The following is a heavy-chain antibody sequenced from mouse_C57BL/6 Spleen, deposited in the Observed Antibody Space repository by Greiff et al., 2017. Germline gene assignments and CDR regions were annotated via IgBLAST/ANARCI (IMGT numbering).Heavy chain of an antibody. J-gene: IGHJ2*01. CDR2: IDPSDSYT. CDR1: GYTFTSYW. Sequence: QVQLQQPGAELVMPGASVKLSCKASGYTFTSYWMPWVKQRPGQGLEWIGEIDPSDSYTNYNQKFKGKSTLTVDKSSSTAYMQPSSLTSEDSAGYYCARGDPIFDYWGQGTTLTVSS. CDR3: ARGDPIFDY. V-gene: IGHV1-69*01.